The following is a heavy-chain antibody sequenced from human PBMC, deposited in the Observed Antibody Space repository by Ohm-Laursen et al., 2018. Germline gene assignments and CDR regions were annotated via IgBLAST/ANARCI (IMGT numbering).Heavy chain of an antibody. D-gene: IGHD3-10*01. V-gene: IGHV4-59*07. CDR1: GVSISSYY. Sequence: SDTLSLTWTVSGVSISSYYWSWIRQPPGKGLEWIGYIYYTGSTSYNPSLKSRVTISVDTSKNQFSLKLTSVTAADTAVYYCARATGGASKPSHWGRGTLVTVSS. CDR2: IYYTGST. J-gene: IGHJ4*02. CDR3: ARATGGASKPSH.